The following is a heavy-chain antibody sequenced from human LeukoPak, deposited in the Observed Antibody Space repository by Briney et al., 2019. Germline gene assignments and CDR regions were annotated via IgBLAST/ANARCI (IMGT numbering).Heavy chain of an antibody. CDR3: AREQETYYGDEPNY. D-gene: IGHD4-17*01. CDR2: INHSGST. V-gene: IGHV4-34*01. CDR1: GESFSGYY. Sequence: SETLSLTCAVYGESFSGYYWSWIRQPPGKGLEWIGEINHSGSTNYNPTLKSRVTISVDTSKNQFSLKLSSVTAADTAVYYCAREQETYYGDEPNYWGQGTLVTVSS. J-gene: IGHJ4*02.